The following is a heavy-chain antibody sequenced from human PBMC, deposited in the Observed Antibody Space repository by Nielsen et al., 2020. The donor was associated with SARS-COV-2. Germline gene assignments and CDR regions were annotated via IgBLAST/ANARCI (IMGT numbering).Heavy chain of an antibody. V-gene: IGHV3-33*01. J-gene: IGHJ4*02. CDR3: ARSSNLYSSSWPDY. Sequence: GGSLRLSCAASGFTFSSYGMHWVRQAPGKGLEWVAVIWYDGSNKYYADSVKGRFTISGDNSKNTLYLQMNSLRAEDTAVYYCARSSNLYSSSWPDYWGQGTLVTVSS. CDR1: GFTFSSYG. CDR2: IWYDGSNK. D-gene: IGHD6-13*01.